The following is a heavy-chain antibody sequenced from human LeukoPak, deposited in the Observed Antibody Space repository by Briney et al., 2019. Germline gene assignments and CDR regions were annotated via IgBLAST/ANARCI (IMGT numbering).Heavy chain of an antibody. V-gene: IGHV4-34*01. J-gene: IGHJ6*02. CDR3: ASRMYYYYGMDV. Sequence: SETLSLTCAVYGGSFSDYYWSWIRQPPGKGLEWIGEIDHRESTTYNPSLKSRVTISVDTSKNQFSLKLNSVTAADTAVYYCASRMYYYYGMDVWGQGITVIVSS. CDR2: IDHREST. CDR1: GGSFSDYY.